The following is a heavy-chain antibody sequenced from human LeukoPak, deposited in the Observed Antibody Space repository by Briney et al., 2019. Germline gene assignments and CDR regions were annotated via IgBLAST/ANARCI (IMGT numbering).Heavy chain of an antibody. CDR3: ARSGSSWNYYYYYYYMDD. D-gene: IGHD6-13*01. CDR2: MNPNSGNT. J-gene: IGHJ6*03. V-gene: IGHV1-8*01. CDR1: GYTFTSYD. Sequence: ASVKVSCKASGYTFTSYDINWVRQATGQGLEWVAWMNPNSGNTGCAQKFQGRVTMTRNTSISTAYMELTSLRSEDTAVYYCARSGSSWNYYYYYYYMDDWGKGTTVTVSS.